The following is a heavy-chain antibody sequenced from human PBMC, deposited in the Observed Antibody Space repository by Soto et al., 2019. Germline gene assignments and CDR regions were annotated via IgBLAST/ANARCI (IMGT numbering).Heavy chain of an antibody. CDR3: ARQWGGHSCTSGPCPYNWFDP. CDR2: IYWDDDK. Sequence: SRPTLVNPTQTLTLTCDFSGFSLTTTRMAVGWIRQPAGQARESLALIYWDDDKRYNPSLVDRITIXNDTSKNQVVLTLTNMDTLDTGTYFCARQWGGHSCTSGPCPYNWFDPWGQGTLVTVSS. CDR1: GFSLTTTRMA. V-gene: IGHV2-5*02. J-gene: IGHJ5*02. D-gene: IGHD2-8*01.